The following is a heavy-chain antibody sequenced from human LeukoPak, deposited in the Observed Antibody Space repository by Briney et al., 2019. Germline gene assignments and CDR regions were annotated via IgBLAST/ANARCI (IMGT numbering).Heavy chain of an antibody. Sequence: SETLSLTCTVSGGSIDTRYWSWIRQPPGRGLEWIGSIYYSGSTYYNPSLKSRVTISVGTSKNQFSLKLSSVTAADTAVYYCARTGPRRGGLDVWGQGTTVTVSS. J-gene: IGHJ6*02. CDR2: IYYSGST. D-gene: IGHD3-9*01. CDR1: GGSIDTRY. V-gene: IGHV4-59*05. CDR3: ARTGPRRGGLDV.